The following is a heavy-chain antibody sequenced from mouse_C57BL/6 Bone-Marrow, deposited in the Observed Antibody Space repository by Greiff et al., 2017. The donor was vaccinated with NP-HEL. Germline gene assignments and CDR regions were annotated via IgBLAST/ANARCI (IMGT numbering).Heavy chain of an antibody. Sequence: QVQLKESGAELARPGASVKLSCKASGYTFTSYGISWVKQRTGQGLEWIGEIYPRSGNTYYNEKFKGKATLTADKSSSTAYMELRSLTSEDSAVYFCARGRVYGSSLDYWGQGTTLTVSS. CDR3: ARGRVYGSSLDY. J-gene: IGHJ2*01. CDR2: IYPRSGNT. V-gene: IGHV1-81*01. CDR1: GYTFTSYG. D-gene: IGHD1-1*01.